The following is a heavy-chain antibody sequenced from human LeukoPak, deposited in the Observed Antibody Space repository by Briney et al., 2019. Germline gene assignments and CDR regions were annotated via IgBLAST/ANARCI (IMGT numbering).Heavy chain of an antibody. V-gene: IGHV4-59*08. CDR2: IYYSGST. Sequence: SETLSLTCTVSGGSISSYYWSWIRQPPGKGLEWIGYIYYSGSTNYNPSLKSRVTISVDTSKNQFSLKLSSVTAADTAVYYCARHITGDATIDYWGQGTLVTVSS. D-gene: IGHD1-14*01. J-gene: IGHJ4*02. CDR3: ARHITGDATIDY. CDR1: GGSISSYY.